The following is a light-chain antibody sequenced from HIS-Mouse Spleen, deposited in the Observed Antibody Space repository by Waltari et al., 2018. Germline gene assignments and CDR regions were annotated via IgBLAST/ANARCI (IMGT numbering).Light chain of an antibody. Sequence: QSALTQPASVSGSPGQSIPISCPGTSSDVGGYTYVSWYQQHPGKAPKLMIYEVSNRPSGVYNRFSGSKSGNTASLTISGIQAEDEADYYCSSYTSSSTLEVVFGGGTKLTVL. CDR2: EVS. CDR1: SSDVGGYTY. CDR3: SSYTSSSTLEVV. V-gene: IGLV2-14*01. J-gene: IGLJ2*01.